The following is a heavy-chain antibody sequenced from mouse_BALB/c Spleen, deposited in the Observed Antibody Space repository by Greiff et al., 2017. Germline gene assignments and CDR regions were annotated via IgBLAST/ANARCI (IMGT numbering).Heavy chain of an antibody. CDR1: GFTFTDYY. CDR3: ARAGLPAWFAY. J-gene: IGHJ3*01. Sequence: DVKLVESGGGLVQPGGSLRLSCATSGFTFTDYYMSWVRQPPGKALEWLGFIRNKANGYTTEYSASVKGRFTISRDNSQSILYLQMNTLRAEDSATYCCARAGLPAWFAYWGQGTLVTVSA. CDR2: IRNKANGYTT. V-gene: IGHV7-3*02. D-gene: IGHD2-2*01.